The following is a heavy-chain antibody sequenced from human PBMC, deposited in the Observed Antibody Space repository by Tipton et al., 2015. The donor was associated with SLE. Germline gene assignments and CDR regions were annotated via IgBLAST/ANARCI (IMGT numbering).Heavy chain of an antibody. CDR3: ARDLLSGYSSGWYGGWFDP. CDR1: GYTFTSYG. D-gene: IGHD6-19*01. J-gene: IGHJ5*02. Sequence: QSGAEVKKPGAPVKVSCKASGYTFTSYGISWVRQAPGQGLEWMGWISAYNGNTNYAQKLQGRVTMTTDTSTSTAYMELRSLRSDDTAVYYCARDLLSGYSSGWYGGWFDPWGQGTLVTVSS. V-gene: IGHV1-18*01. CDR2: ISAYNGNT.